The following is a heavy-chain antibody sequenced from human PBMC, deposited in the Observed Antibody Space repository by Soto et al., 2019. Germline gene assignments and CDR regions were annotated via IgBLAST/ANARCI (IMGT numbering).Heavy chain of an antibody. D-gene: IGHD2-2*01. CDR2: ISGSGGST. CDR1: GFTFSSYA. V-gene: IGHV3-23*01. CDR3: VKVSSTWLFDF. J-gene: IGHJ4*02. Sequence: GGSLRLSCEASGFTFSSYAMSWVRQAPGKGLEWVSAISGSGGSTYYADSVKGRFTISRDDSKNTLYLQMNSLRAEDTAVYYCVKVSSTWLFDFWGQGTLVTVSS.